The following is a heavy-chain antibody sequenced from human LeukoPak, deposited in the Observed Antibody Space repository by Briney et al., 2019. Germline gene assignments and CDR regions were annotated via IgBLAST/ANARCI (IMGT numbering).Heavy chain of an antibody. D-gene: IGHD4-23*01. J-gene: IGHJ3*02. Sequence: SETLSLTCTVSGGSISTYYWSWIRQPPGKGLEWSGCIFHTGSANYNPSLKSRGTISVDTSKNQFSLKLNSVTAADTAVYYCARGSVTVVPAFDIWGQGTMFTVSS. CDR2: IFHTGSA. CDR3: ARGSVTVVPAFDI. CDR1: GGSISTYY. V-gene: IGHV4-59*12.